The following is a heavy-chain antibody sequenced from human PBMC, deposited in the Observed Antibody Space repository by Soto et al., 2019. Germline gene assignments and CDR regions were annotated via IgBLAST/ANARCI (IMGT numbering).Heavy chain of an antibody. CDR3: AKDQASGQGSFDS. V-gene: IGHV3-30*18. CDR2: ISYDGSNQ. J-gene: IGHJ4*02. Sequence: GGPLGLRGAASGLPFKIYGMDGFRQARDKGLEWVALISYDGSNQYYADSVKGRFTISRDNSKNTLFLQMNSLRADDTAVYYCAKDQASGQGSFDSWGQGTLVPVSS. CDR1: GLPFKIYG.